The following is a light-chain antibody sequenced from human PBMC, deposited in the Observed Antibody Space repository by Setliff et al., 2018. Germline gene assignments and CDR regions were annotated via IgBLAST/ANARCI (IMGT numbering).Light chain of an antibody. V-gene: IGLV3-1*01. Sequence: SYELTQPPSVSASPGQTASITCSGDKLGDKYTCWYQQKPGQSPVLVIYQDNKRPSGIPERFSGSNSGNTTTLTISGTQAMDEADYYCQAWDTTHYVFGTGTKVTVL. CDR3: QAWDTTHYV. J-gene: IGLJ1*01. CDR2: QDN. CDR1: KLGDKY.